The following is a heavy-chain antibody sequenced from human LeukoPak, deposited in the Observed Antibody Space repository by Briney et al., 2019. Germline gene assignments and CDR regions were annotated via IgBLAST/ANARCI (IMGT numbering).Heavy chain of an antibody. V-gene: IGHV3-7*01. J-gene: IGHJ4*02. CDR3: ARDSNWNGADY. CDR1: GFTFSSSW. CDR2: IKEDGSEK. D-gene: IGHD1-20*01. Sequence: PGGSLRLSCAASGFTFSSSWMSWVRQAPGKELEWVANIKEDGSEKYHVDSVKGRFTISRDNAKNTLFLQMNSLRAEDTAVYYCARDSNWNGADYWGQGTLVTVSS.